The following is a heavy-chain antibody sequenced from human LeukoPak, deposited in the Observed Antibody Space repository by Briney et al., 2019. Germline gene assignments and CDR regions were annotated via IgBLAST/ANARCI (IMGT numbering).Heavy chain of an antibody. CDR3: ARVGFCYGTLYYFDY. V-gene: IGHV4-31*03. Sequence: SETLSLTCTVSGGSISSGGYYWSWIRQHPGKGLEWIGYIYYSGSTYYNPSLKSRVTISVDTSKNQFSLKLSSVTAADTAVYYCARVGFCYGTLYYFDYWGQGTLVTVSS. CDR1: GGSISSGGYY. J-gene: IGHJ4*02. CDR2: IYYSGST. D-gene: IGHD2-15*01.